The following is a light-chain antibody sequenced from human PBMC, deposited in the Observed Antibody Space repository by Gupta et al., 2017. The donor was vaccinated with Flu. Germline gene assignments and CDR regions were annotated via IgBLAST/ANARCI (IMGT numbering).Light chain of an antibody. V-gene: IGKV1-5*03. CDR3: QQYSSYPWT. Sequence: PSTPSAADGDIVTITCRVSQSISTWLAWYQQKPGEGPKLLIYKASSAESGVPARFSGGGSGTEFTLTISILQPDDSATYYCQQYSSYPWTFGQGTKFEIK. CDR2: KAS. CDR1: QSISTW. J-gene: IGKJ1*01.